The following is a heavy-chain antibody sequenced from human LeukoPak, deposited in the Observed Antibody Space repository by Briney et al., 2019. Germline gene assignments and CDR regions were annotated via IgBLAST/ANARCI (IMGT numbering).Heavy chain of an antibody. J-gene: IGHJ4*02. CDR1: GYTFTSYY. CDR2: INPSGGST. D-gene: IGHD6-19*01. V-gene: IGHV1-46*01. CDR3: AKSSSGWVREIDY. Sequence: ASVKVSCKASGYTFTSYYMHWVRQAPGQGLEWMGIINPSGGSTSYAQKFQGRVTMTRDTSTSTVYMELSSLRPEDTAVYYCAKSSSGWVREIDYWGQGTLVTVSS.